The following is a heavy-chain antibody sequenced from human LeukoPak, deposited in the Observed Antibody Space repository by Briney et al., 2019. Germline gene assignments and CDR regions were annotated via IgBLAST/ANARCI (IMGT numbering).Heavy chain of an antibody. V-gene: IGHV4-59*08. CDR1: GDSIRRPY. Sequence: SETLSLTCTVSGDSIRRPYWSWIRQPPGKGLEWIGCIDQNGNTDYNSSLQSRVSISADTSKSQFSLKLTSVTAEDTAVYYCATHQLLQFDVFNVWGQGTMVTVSS. CDR2: IDQNGNT. D-gene: IGHD5-24*01. J-gene: IGHJ3*01. CDR3: ATHQLLQFDVFNV.